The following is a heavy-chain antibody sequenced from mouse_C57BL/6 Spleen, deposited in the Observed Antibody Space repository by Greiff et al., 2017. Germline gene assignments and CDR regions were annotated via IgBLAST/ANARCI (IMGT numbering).Heavy chain of an antibody. CDR2: ISSGGSYT. D-gene: IGHD2-4*01. Sequence: EVQLQQSGGDLVKPGGSLKLSCAASGFTFSSYGMSWVRQTPDKRLEWVANISSGGSYTYYPDSVKGRFTISRDNATNPLYLQMSSLKSENTAMYYCAYYDYGGYYFDDWGQGTTLTVSS. CDR3: AYYDYGGYYFDD. V-gene: IGHV5-6*01. J-gene: IGHJ2*01. CDR1: GFTFSSYG.